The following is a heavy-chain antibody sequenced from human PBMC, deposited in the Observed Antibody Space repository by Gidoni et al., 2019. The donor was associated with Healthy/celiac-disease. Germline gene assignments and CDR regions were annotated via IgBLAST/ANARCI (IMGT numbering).Heavy chain of an antibody. CDR1: GFTFSSYG. D-gene: IGHD6-19*01. V-gene: IGHV3-30*03. J-gene: IGHJ6*02. Sequence: QVQLVEYGGGVVQPGRSLTVSCTAAGFTFSSYGMHWVRQAPGKGLEWVEVISYDGSNKYYADSVKGRFTISRDNSKNTLYLQMNSLRAEDTAVYYCAREGGSGWYYYYYGMDVWGQGTTVTVSS. CDR3: AREGGSGWYYYYYGMDV. CDR2: ISYDGSNK.